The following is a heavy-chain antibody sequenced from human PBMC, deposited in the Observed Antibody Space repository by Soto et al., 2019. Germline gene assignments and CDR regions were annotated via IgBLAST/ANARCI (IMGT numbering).Heavy chain of an antibody. J-gene: IGHJ4*02. V-gene: IGHV1-18*01. CDR3: ARGEFTYYYDSSGYYYFDY. CDR1: GYTFTSYG. D-gene: IGHD3-22*01. CDR2: ISAYNGNT. Sequence: ASVKVSCKASGYTFTSYGISWVRQAPGQGLEWMGWISAYNGNTNYAQKLQGRVTMTTDTSTSTAYMDLRSLRSDETAVYYCARGEFTYYYDSSGYYYFDYWGQGTLVTVSS.